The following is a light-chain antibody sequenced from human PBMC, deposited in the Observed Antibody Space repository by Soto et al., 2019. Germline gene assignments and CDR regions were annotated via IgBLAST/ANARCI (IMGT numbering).Light chain of an antibody. J-gene: IGLJ3*02. CDR3: TSYTISSSR. Sequence: QSALTQPASVSGSPGQSITISCTGTSSDVGGYNYVSWYQQHPGKAPKLMIYEVSNRPSGVSNRFSGSKSGNTASLTISGLDAEDEAYYCCTSYTISSSRFGGGTKVTVL. CDR1: SSDVGGYNY. V-gene: IGLV2-14*01. CDR2: EVS.